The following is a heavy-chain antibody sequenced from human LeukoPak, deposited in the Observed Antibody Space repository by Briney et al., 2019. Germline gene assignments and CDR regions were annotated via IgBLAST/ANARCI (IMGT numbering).Heavy chain of an antibody. CDR2: IMPLFGTA. V-gene: IGHV1-69*05. CDR1: GGAFNNSD. D-gene: IGHD4-17*01. J-gene: IGHJ5*02. CDR3: ARDVHGDYGSGWFDP. Sequence: GASVKVSCKPSGGAFNNSDISWVRQAPGQGLEWLGGIMPLFGTAGYTQKFQGRVTITKDESTRTVYLELTSLTSDDTAVYYCARDVHGDYGSGWFDPWGQGTLVSVSS.